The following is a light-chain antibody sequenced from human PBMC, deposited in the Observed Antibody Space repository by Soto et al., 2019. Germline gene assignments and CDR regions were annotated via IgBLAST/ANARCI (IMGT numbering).Light chain of an antibody. CDR1: QSISSY. Sequence: DIQMTQSPSSLSASVGDRVTITCRASQSISSYLNWYQQKPGKAPKLLIYAASSLQSGVQSRFSGSGSGTDFTLTISSLQPEDFATYYCKQANSFPITFGQGTRLEIK. CDR2: AAS. J-gene: IGKJ5*01. V-gene: IGKV1-39*01. CDR3: KQANSFPIT.